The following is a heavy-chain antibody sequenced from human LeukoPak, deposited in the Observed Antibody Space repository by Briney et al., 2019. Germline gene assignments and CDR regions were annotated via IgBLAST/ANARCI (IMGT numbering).Heavy chain of an antibody. CDR2: IGSSGGTI. V-gene: IGHV3-11*04. J-gene: IGHJ4*02. D-gene: IGHD1-14*01. Sequence: PGGSLRLSCAASGFIFSDYYMSWIRQAPGKGLEWVSYIGSSGGTIFYADSLKGRFTISRDNVKNSLYLQINSLRAEDTAVYYCARDSFETDIDYWGQGTLVTVSS. CDR3: ARDSFETDIDY. CDR1: GFIFSDYY.